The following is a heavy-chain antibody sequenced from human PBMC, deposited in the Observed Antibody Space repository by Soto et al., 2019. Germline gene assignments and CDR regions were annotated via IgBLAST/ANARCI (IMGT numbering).Heavy chain of an antibody. Sequence: HPGGSLRLSCAASGFTFSSYGMHWVRQAPGKGLEWVAVIWYDGSNKYYADSVKGRFTISRDNSKNTLYLQMNSLRAEDTAVYYCASDGGGNYYYGMDVWGQGTTVTVSS. CDR2: IWYDGSNK. CDR1: GFTFSSYG. J-gene: IGHJ6*02. D-gene: IGHD3-16*01. CDR3: ASDGGGNYYYGMDV. V-gene: IGHV3-33*01.